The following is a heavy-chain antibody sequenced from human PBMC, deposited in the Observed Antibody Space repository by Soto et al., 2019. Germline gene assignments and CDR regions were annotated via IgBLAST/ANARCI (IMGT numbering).Heavy chain of an antibody. J-gene: IGHJ5*01. CDR2: IYKSATT. Sequence: SETLSLTCSVSGDSISTVDYFWAWTRQPPGQALEYIGYIYKSATTYYNPSFESRVAISLDTSKSQFSLNVTSVTAADTAVYFCARGRYCLTGRCFPNWFDSWGQGTLVTVSS. V-gene: IGHV4-30-4*01. CDR3: ARGRYCLTGRCFPNWFDS. CDR1: GDSISTVDYF. D-gene: IGHD2-15*01.